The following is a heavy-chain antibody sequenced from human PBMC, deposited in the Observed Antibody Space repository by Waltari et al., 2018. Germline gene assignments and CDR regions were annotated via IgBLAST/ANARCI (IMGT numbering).Heavy chain of an antibody. CDR2: INHSGST. Sequence: QVQLQQWGAGLLKPSETLSLTCAVYGGSFSGYYWSWIRQPPGKGLEWIGEINHSGSTNYNPSLKSRVTISVDTSKNQFSLKLSSVTAADTAVYYCARGIGYCSSTSCQRYYYYYYYMDVWGKGTTVTISS. CDR1: GGSFSGYY. D-gene: IGHD2-2*01. V-gene: IGHV4-34*01. CDR3: ARGIGYCSSTSCQRYYYYYYYMDV. J-gene: IGHJ6*03.